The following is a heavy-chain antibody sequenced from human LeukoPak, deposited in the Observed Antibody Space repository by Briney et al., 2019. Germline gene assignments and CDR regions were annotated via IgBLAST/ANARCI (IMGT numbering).Heavy chain of an antibody. D-gene: IGHD6-13*01. CDR3: ARGFSSSWSYFEN. Sequence: SVEVSCKASGGTFSSKAISWVRQAPGQGLEWIGGIIPIFGAPFYAQKFQGRVTITTDESTNTANMELDSLKSEDTAVYYCARGFSSSWSYFENWGQGTLVTVSS. CDR2: IIPIFGAP. V-gene: IGHV1-69*05. J-gene: IGHJ4*02. CDR1: GGTFSSKA.